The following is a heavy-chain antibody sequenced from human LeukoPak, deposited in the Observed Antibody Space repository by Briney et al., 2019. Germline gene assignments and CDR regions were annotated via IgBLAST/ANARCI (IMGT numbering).Heavy chain of an antibody. D-gene: IGHD3-3*01. Sequence: SETLSLTCAVYVGSFSGYYWSWIRQSPGKGLEWIGEIDHSGSTNYNPSLKSRVTISVDTSKNQFSLKLTSVTAADTGVYFCARRTKTIFGVVPYYYMDVWGRGTTVTVSS. J-gene: IGHJ6*03. CDR2: IDHSGST. V-gene: IGHV4-34*01. CDR3: ARRTKTIFGVVPYYYMDV. CDR1: VGSFSGYY.